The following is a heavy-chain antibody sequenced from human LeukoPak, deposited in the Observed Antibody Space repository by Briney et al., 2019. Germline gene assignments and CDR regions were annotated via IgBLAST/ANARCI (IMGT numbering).Heavy chain of an antibody. Sequence: PSETLSLTCTVSGGSISSYYWSWIRQPPGKGLEWIGYIYYSGNTNYNPSLKSRVTISVDTSKNQFSLKLSSVTAADTAVYYCARHAVRLRSPNHIDYWGQGTLVTVSS. D-gene: IGHD3-10*01. CDR2: IYYSGNT. CDR3: ARHAVRLRSPNHIDY. CDR1: GGSISSYY. J-gene: IGHJ4*02. V-gene: IGHV4-59*08.